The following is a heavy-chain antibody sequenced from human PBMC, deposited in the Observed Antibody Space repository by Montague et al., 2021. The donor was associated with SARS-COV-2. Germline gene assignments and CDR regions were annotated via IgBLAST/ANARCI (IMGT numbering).Heavy chain of an antibody. CDR1: GGSINSYY. CDR3: ARHYDHSSRVDS. Sequence: SETLSLTCTVSGGSINSYYWTWIRQHPGKGLEWIGFVYYSGNTYYNPSLRGRVTISVDTSSNHFSLTLSSVTAADTAIYYCARHYDHSSRVDSWGQGTLVTVSS. CDR2: VYYSGNT. J-gene: IGHJ4*02. D-gene: IGHD3-16*01. V-gene: IGHV4-59*08.